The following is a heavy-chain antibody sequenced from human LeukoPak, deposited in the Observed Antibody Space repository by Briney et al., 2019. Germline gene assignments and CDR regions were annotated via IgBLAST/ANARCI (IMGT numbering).Heavy chain of an antibody. CDR3: ARDYKSYSSGWYHY. D-gene: IGHD6-19*01. V-gene: IGHV3-21*01. CDR2: ISSSTSYI. J-gene: IGHJ4*02. Sequence: TGGSLRLSCAASGFTFSSYSMNWVRQAPGKGLEWVSSISSSTSYIYYADSVKGRFTISRDNAKNSLYLQMNSLRAEDTAVYYCARDYKSYSSGWYHYWGQGTLVTVSS. CDR1: GFTFSSYS.